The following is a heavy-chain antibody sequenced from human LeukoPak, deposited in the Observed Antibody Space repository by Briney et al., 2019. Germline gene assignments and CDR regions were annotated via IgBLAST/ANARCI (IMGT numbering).Heavy chain of an antibody. CDR1: GFTFSSYW. CDR3: ARVGYDYVWGSYRHYYMDV. Sequence: GGSLRLSCAASGFTFSSYWMSWVRQAPGKGLEWVANIKQDGSEKYYVDSVKGRFTISRDNAKNSLYLQMNSLRAEDTAVYYCARVGYDYVWGSYRHYYMDVWGKGTTVTVSS. CDR2: IKQDGSEK. J-gene: IGHJ6*03. V-gene: IGHV3-7*01. D-gene: IGHD3-16*02.